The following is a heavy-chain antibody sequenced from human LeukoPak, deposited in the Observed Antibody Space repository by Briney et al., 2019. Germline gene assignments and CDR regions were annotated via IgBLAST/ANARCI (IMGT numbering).Heavy chain of an antibody. CDR3: ARPITIFGSERINWFDP. J-gene: IGHJ5*02. Sequence: GASVKVSCKASGYTFTGYCVHWVRQAPGQGLEWIGRINPNADITTYAQKFQGRVTVTRDTSINTAYMELRSLRSDDTAVYYCARPITIFGSERINWFDPWGQGTLVTVSS. V-gene: IGHV1-2*06. CDR1: GYTFTGYC. CDR2: INPNADIT. D-gene: IGHD3-3*01.